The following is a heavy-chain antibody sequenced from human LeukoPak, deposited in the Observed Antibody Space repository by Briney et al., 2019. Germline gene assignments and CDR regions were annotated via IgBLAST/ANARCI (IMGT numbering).Heavy chain of an antibody. V-gene: IGHV4-59*08. CDR2: IFHTGHS. CDR3: ARHPFSDGFDL. CDR1: GGSISSFY. J-gene: IGHJ3*01. Sequence: SETLSLTCTVSGGSISSFYWSWLRQPPGKGLEWIGYIFHTGHSNHNPSLKGRVTISVDTSKNQFSLNLNSVTAADTAMYYCARHPFSDGFDLWGQGTMVTVSS.